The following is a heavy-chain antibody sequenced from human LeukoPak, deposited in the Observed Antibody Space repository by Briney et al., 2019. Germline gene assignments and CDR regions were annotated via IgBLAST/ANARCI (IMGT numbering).Heavy chain of an antibody. V-gene: IGHV1-18*01. D-gene: IGHD1-26*01. CDR2: TSAYNGNT. Sequence: VASVKVSRKASGYSFTSYGISWVRQAPGQGLEWMGGTSAYNGNTNYAQKVQGRVTMTTDTSTDTAYMELRRLRSDDTAVYYCARGQPVGATEFDYWGQGTLVTVSS. J-gene: IGHJ4*02. CDR1: GYSFTSYG. CDR3: ARGQPVGATEFDY.